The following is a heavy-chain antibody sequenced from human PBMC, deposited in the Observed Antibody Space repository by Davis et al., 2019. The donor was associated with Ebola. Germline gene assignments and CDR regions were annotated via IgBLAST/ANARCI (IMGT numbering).Heavy chain of an antibody. Sequence: GESLKIPCKGSGYGFADYWIAWVRQTPGKGLEWMGIIYAGDSDSRYSPSFEGQVIISVDRSINTAYLQWRSLRASDTAIYYCARQESLYGWSDYWVQGTLVTVSS. CDR2: IYAGDSDS. CDR1: GYGFADYW. J-gene: IGHJ4*02. V-gene: IGHV5-51*01. CDR3: ARQESLYGWSDY. D-gene: IGHD2-8*01.